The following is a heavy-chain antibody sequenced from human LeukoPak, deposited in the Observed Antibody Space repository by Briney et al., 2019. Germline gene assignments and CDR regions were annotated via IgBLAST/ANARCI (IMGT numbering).Heavy chain of an antibody. CDR2: ISGSGGST. D-gene: IGHD6-19*01. Sequence: GGSLRLSCAASGFTFSSYSMNWVRQAPGKGLEWVSAISGSGGSTYYADSVKGRFTISRDNSKNTLYLQMNSLRAEDTAVYYCAKALRTVAGPYYYYYYGMDVWGQGTTVTVSS. J-gene: IGHJ6*02. V-gene: IGHV3-23*01. CDR3: AKALRTVAGPYYYYYYGMDV. CDR1: GFTFSSYS.